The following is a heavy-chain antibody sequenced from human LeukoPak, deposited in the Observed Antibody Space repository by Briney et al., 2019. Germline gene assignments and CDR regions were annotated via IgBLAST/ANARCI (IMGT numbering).Heavy chain of an antibody. CDR2: INQDGSEK. D-gene: IGHD5-12*01. CDR3: AKRYTAYDYGAFDI. Sequence: GGSLRLSCAASRFSFSSYWMSWVRQAPGKGLEWVANINQDGSEKFYADSVKGRFTISRDNSKNTLYLQMNSLRADDTAVYYCAKRYTAYDYGAFDIWGQGTMVTVSS. V-gene: IGHV3-7*03. CDR1: RFSFSSYW. J-gene: IGHJ3*02.